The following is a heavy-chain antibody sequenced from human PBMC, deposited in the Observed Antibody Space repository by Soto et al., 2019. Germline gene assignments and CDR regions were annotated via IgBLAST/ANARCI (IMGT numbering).Heavy chain of an antibody. D-gene: IGHD6-19*01. CDR1: GYTFTAYS. V-gene: IGHV1-3*01. CDR3: ARDHHSSRPYYFGY. CDR2: INAGDGST. Sequence: ASVKVSCKASGYTFTAYSMHWVRQAPGQSLERMGWINAGDGSTKYSPKFQARVTITRDTSASTVYLELTSLTSEDRAVYFCARDHHSSRPYYFGYRGPGTQVAVSS. J-gene: IGHJ4*02.